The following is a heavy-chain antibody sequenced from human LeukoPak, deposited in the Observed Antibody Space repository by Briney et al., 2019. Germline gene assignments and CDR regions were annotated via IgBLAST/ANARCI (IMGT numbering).Heavy chain of an antibody. CDR1: GGSISSGGYY. D-gene: IGHD6-19*01. V-gene: IGHV4-61*08. Sequence: SETLSLTCAVSGGSISSGGYYWSWIRQPPGKGLEWIAYIYYSGSTNYNPSLKSRVTISVDTSKNQFSLKLSSVTAADTAVYYCAGRSRSGWYYDYWGQGTLVTVSS. CDR3: AGRSRSGWYYDY. CDR2: IYYSGST. J-gene: IGHJ4*02.